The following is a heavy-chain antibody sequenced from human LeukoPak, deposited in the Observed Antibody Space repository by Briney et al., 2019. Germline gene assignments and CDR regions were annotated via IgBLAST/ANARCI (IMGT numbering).Heavy chain of an antibody. CDR3: ARSVVVTALLGFDY. J-gene: IGHJ4*02. V-gene: IGHV6-1*01. D-gene: IGHD2-21*02. CDR1: GDSVSRNDAA. Sequence: SQTLSLTCDISGDSVSRNDAAWNWIRQSPSRGLEWLGRTYYRSKWYNDYAVSVKSRLSINPDTSKNQVSLQLNSVTPGDTAVYYCARSVVVTALLGFDYWGQGTLVAVSS. CDR2: TYYRSKWYN.